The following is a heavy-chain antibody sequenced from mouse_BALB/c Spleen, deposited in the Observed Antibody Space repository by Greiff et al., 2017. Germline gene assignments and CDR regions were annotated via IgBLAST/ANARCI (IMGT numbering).Heavy chain of an antibody. CDR3: ASPSYYGTDYYAMDY. J-gene: IGHJ4*01. D-gene: IGHD2-10*01. Sequence: VQLKESGAELVKPGASVKLSCTASGFNIKDTYMHWVKQRPEQGLEWIGRIDPANGNTKYDPKFQGKATITADTSSNTAYLQLSSLTSEDTAVYYCASPSYYGTDYYAMDYWGQGTSVTVSS. CDR2: IDPANGNT. V-gene: IGHV14-3*02. CDR1: GFNIKDTY.